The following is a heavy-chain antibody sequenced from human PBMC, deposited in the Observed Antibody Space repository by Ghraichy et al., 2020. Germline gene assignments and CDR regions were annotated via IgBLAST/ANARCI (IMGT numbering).Heavy chain of an antibody. D-gene: IGHD1-26*01. CDR3: ARHEEWELFDY. CDR2: IYTSGST. CDR1: GGSISSYY. V-gene: IGHV4-4*09. Sequence: SVTLSLTCTVSGGSISSYYWSWIRQPPGKGLEWIGYIYTSGSTNYNPSLKSRVTISVDTSKNQFSLKLSSVTAADTAVYYCARHEEWELFDYWGQGTLVTVSS. J-gene: IGHJ4*02.